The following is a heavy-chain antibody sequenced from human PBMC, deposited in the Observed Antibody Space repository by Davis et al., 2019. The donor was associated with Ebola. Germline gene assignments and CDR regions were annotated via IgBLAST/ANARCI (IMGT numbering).Heavy chain of an antibody. J-gene: IGHJ4*02. V-gene: IGHV3-53*01. CDR1: GFTVSSNY. Sequence: PGGSLRLSCAASGFTVSSNYMSWVRQAPGKGLEWVSVIYVVGSTYYADSVKGRFTISRDNSKNTVYLQMDSLRVEDTAVYYCARGDGYNYWDYWGQGTLVTVSS. CDR2: IYVVGST. D-gene: IGHD5-24*01. CDR3: ARGDGYNYWDY.